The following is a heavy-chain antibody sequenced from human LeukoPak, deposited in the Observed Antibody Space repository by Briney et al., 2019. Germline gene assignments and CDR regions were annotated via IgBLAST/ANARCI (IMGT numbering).Heavy chain of an antibody. V-gene: IGHV4-39*01. CDR1: GGSISSSSYY. CDR3: ARLKYSSSPPATNFDY. D-gene: IGHD6-13*01. CDR2: IYYSGST. J-gene: IGHJ4*02. Sequence: PSETLSLTCTVSGGSISSSSYYWGWIRQPPGKGLEWIGSIYYSGSTYYNPSLKSRVTISVDTSKNQFSLKLSSVTAADTAVYYCARLKYSSSPPATNFDYWGQETLVTVSS.